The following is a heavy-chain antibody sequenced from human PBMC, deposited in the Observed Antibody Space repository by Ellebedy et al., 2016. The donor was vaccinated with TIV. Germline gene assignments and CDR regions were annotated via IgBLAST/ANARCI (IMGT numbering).Heavy chain of an antibody. V-gene: IGHV3-30*18. Sequence: GESLKISXAASGFTLSSHGIHWVRQAPGKGLEWVAIMSYDGTKKYYGDSVKGRFTLSRGESRHTVYLQMDNLRSEDTAVYYCAKDRNNWNDYYYYMDVWGKGTTVTVSS. CDR2: MSYDGTKK. J-gene: IGHJ6*03. D-gene: IGHD1-20*01. CDR1: GFTLSSHG. CDR3: AKDRNNWNDYYYYMDV.